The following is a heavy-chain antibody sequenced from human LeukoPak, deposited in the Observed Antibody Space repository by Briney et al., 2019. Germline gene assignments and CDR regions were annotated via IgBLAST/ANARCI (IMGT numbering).Heavy chain of an antibody. Sequence: YPSETLSLTCTVSGGSISSSSYYWGWIRQPPGKGLEWIGSLYYSGSTHYNPSLKSRVTISVDTSKNQFSLKLSSVTAADTAVYYCARDFWSGRSWFDPWGQGTLVTVSS. V-gene: IGHV4-39*07. J-gene: IGHJ5*02. CDR1: GGSISSSSYY. D-gene: IGHD3-3*01. CDR3: ARDFWSGRSWFDP. CDR2: LYYSGST.